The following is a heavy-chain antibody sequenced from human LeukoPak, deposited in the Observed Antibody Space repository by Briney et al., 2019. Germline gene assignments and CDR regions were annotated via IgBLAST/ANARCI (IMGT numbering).Heavy chain of an antibody. Sequence: GGSLRLSCAASEFTFSYYEMNWVRQAPGEGLEWISYIHSSGSTTFYADSVKGRFTISRDNAKNSVYVQMKSLRAEDTGVYYCAGGGGVQYLLNAFDVWGLGTLVTVSS. CDR3: AGGGGVQYLLNAFDV. CDR2: IHSSGSTT. V-gene: IGHV3-48*03. J-gene: IGHJ3*01. D-gene: IGHD2-8*02. CDR1: EFTFSYYE.